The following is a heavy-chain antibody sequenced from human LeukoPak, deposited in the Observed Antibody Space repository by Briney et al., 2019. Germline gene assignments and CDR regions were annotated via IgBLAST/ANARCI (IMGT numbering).Heavy chain of an antibody. D-gene: IGHD3-16*02. J-gene: IGHJ4*02. Sequence: SETLSLTCAVYGGSFSGYYWSWIRQPPGKGLGWIGEINHSGSTNYNPSLKSRVTISVDTSKNQFSLKLSSVTAADTAVYYCARGLRAQGLYDYVWGSSRRHLYFDYWGQGTLVTVSS. V-gene: IGHV4-34*01. CDR2: INHSGST. CDR3: ARGLRAQGLYDYVWGSSRRHLYFDY. CDR1: GGSFSGYY.